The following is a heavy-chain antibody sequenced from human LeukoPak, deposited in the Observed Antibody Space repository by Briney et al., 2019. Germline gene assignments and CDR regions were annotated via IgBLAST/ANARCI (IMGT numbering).Heavy chain of an antibody. D-gene: IGHD6-13*01. CDR3: ARDMGRAWYGPPDY. J-gene: IGHJ4*02. CDR2: IWNDGSET. V-gene: IGHV3-33*08. CDR1: GFTFNNYG. Sequence: PGKSLRLSCAASGFTFNNYGMHWVRQAPGKRLEWVAVIWNDGSETFHADSVKGRFRIARDNSKNTLYLQMNSLRAEDTAVYFCARDMGRAWYGPPDYWGQGTLVTVSS.